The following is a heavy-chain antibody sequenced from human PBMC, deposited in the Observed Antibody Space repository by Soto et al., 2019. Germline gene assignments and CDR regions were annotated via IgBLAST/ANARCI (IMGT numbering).Heavy chain of an antibody. V-gene: IGHV1-3*01. D-gene: IGHD3-3*01. CDR2: INAGNGNT. CDR3: AKIFGVAEGNDYFDY. Sequence: QVQLVQSGAEVKKPGASVKVSCKASGYTFTSYAMHWVRQAPGQRLEWMGWINAGNGNTKYSQKFQGRVTITRDTSASTAYMELSSLRSEDTAVYYCAKIFGVAEGNDYFDYWGQGTLVTVSS. J-gene: IGHJ4*02. CDR1: GYTFTSYA.